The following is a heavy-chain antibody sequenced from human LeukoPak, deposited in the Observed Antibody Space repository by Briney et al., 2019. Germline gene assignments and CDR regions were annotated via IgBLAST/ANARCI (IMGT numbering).Heavy chain of an antibody. Sequence: ASVKVSCKASGGTFSSYAISWVRQAPGQGLEWMGGIIPMFGIANYAQRFQGRVTITADKSTSTAYMELSSLRSEDTAVYYCARGPEGYYYYYYMDVWGKGTTVTVSS. CDR1: GGTFSSYA. CDR2: IIPMFGIA. V-gene: IGHV1-69*10. CDR3: ARGPEGYYYYYYMDV. J-gene: IGHJ6*03.